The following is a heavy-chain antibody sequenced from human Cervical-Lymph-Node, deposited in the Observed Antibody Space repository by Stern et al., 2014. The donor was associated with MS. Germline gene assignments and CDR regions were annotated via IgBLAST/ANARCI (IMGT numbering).Heavy chain of an antibody. V-gene: IGHV1-69*01. CDR1: GGTFSSYA. Sequence: VQLVQSGAEVKKPGSSVKVSCKAPGGTFSSYAISWVRQVPGQGLEWMGGIIPIFGTANYAQKFQGRVTIIADESTTTAYMELTSLRSEDTAVYYCARDHCWHCSGGSCCGMDVWGQGTTVTVSS. CDR2: IIPIFGTA. J-gene: IGHJ6*02. D-gene: IGHD2-15*01. CDR3: ARDHCWHCSGGSCCGMDV.